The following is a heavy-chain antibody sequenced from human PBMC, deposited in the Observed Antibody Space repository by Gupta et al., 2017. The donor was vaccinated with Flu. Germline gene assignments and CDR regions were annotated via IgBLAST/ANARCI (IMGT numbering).Heavy chain of an antibody. Sequence: EVPLLESGVGLVQPGASLRLSCADSGFTFSSYAMSWVRQAPGKGLAWVAAMRGRGGSTYYADSVKGRVTISRDNSKNTLYLQMNSLRAEDTAVYDCEKADSRGVWDYWGQRTRGTVS. CDR2: MRGRGGST. J-gene: IGHJ4*02. CDR3: EKADSRGVWDY. V-gene: IGHV3-23*01. CDR1: GFTFSSYA. D-gene: IGHD6-19*01.